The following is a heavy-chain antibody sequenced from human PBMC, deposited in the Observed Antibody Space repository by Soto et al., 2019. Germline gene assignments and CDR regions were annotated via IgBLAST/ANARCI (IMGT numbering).Heavy chain of an antibody. Sequence: GSLRLSCAVSGFNVMSYWMSWVRQAPGKGLEWVASVKEDGSELYYLHSVRGRFSISRDSAGNALHLTMNYLSAEDTGVYFCARDIGFDYVNWGQGIPVTVSS. V-gene: IGHV3-7*01. CDR2: VKEDGSEL. CDR3: ARDIGFDYVN. J-gene: IGHJ4*02. CDR1: GFNVMSYW. D-gene: IGHD3-16*01.